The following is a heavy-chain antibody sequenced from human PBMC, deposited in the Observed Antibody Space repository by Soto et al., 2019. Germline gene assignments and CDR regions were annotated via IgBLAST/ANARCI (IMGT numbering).Heavy chain of an antibody. CDR3: TRDVGDFWSGYGDY. CDR2: IRSKAYGGTT. D-gene: IGHD3-3*01. J-gene: IGHJ4*02. V-gene: IGHV3-49*03. CDR1: GFTFGDYA. Sequence: GGSLRLSCTASGFTFGDYAMSWFRQAPGKGLEWVGFIRSKAYGGTTEYAASVKGRFTISRDDSKSIAYLQMNSLKTEDTAVYYCTRDVGDFWSGYGDYWGQGTLVTVSS.